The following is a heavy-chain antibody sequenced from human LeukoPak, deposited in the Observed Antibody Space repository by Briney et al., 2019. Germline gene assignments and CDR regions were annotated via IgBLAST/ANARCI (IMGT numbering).Heavy chain of an antibody. CDR2: ISGSGGST. CDR3: AKDMFLMPGSETKFDY. CDR1: GFTFSSYA. V-gene: IGHV3-23*01. Sequence: PGGSLRLSCAASGFTFSSYAMSWVRQAPGKGLEWVSAISGSGGSTYYADSVKGRFTISRDNSKNTLYLQMNSLRAEDTALYYCAKDMFLMPGSETKFDYWGQGTLVTVSS. D-gene: IGHD3-10*02. J-gene: IGHJ4*02.